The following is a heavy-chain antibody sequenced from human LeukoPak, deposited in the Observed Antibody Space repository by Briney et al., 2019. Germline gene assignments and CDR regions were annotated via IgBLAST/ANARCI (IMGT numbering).Heavy chain of an antibody. D-gene: IGHD3-22*01. CDR1: GSGYSFTSYW. V-gene: IGHV5-51*01. CDR3: AMTYYYDTSGYIGDAFDI. J-gene: IGHJ3*02. Sequence: GESLKISCKGSGSGYSFTSYWIGWVRQMPGKGLEWMGIIYPGDSDTRYSPSFQGHVTISADQSISTAYPQWNSLKASDTAMYHCAMTYYYDTSGYIGDAFDIWGQGTMVSVSS. CDR2: IYPGDSDT.